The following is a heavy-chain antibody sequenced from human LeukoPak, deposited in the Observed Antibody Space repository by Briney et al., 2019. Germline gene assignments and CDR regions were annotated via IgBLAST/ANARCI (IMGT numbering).Heavy chain of an antibody. J-gene: IGHJ4*02. D-gene: IGHD3-22*01. CDR3: ARRAGDYSHPYDY. CDR2: IYSGGST. Sequence: PGGSLRLSCAASGFTFSSYSMNWVRQAPGKGLEWVSFIYSGGSTYYADSVKGRFTISRDNSKNTLYLQMNSLRAEDTGVYYCARRAGDYSHPYDYWGQGTLVTVSS. CDR1: GFTFSSYS. V-gene: IGHV3-53*01.